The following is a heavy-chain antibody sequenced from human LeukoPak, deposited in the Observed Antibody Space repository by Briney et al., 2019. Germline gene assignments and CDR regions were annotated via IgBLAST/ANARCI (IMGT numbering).Heavy chain of an antibody. CDR1: GFMFDDYA. J-gene: IGHJ4*02. V-gene: IGHV3-43*02. Sequence: GGSLRISCAASGFMFDDYAMHWARQVPGRGLEWVSLISGDGVSSFYADSVKGRFTISRDNNNSSLSLQMRRLTTEDTAFYYCVREQFSHTSNYFDNWGQGILVTVSS. D-gene: IGHD5-24*01. CDR2: ISGDGVSS. CDR3: VREQFSHTSNYFDN.